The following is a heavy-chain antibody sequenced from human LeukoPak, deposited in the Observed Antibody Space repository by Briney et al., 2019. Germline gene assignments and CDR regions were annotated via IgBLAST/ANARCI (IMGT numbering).Heavy chain of an antibody. CDR1: GYTFTGYY. J-gene: IGHJ4*02. CDR2: INPNSGGT. V-gene: IGHV1-2*04. D-gene: IGHD3-10*01. CDR3: ARVPPYGSGSYSFDY. Sequence: ASVKVSCKASGYTFTGYYMHWVRQAPGQGLEWMGWINPNSGGTNYAQKFQGWVTMTRDTSISTAYMELSRLRSDDTAVYYCARVPPYGSGSYSFDYWGQGTLVTVSS.